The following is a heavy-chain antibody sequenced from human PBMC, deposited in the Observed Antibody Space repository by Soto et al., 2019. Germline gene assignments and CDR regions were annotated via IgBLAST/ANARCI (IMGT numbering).Heavy chain of an antibody. Sequence: QVQLQESGPGLVKPSETLSLTCTVSRGSVTNYYWSWVRQSPGKGLEWMGYVFYTGNTNYNPSLKSRVNISVDTSKNQISLKLSSVTTAATAVYFCARGGAGTSKHFDYWGQGTLVTVS. V-gene: IGHV4-59*02. CDR3: ARGGAGTSKHFDY. D-gene: IGHD6-13*01. J-gene: IGHJ4*02. CDR1: RGSVTNYY. CDR2: VFYTGNT.